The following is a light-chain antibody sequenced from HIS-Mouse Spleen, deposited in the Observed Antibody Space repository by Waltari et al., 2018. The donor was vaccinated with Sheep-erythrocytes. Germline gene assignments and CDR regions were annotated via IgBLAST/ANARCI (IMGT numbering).Light chain of an antibody. CDR3: CSYAGSSTPWV. CDR2: EGR. Sequence: GQSITISCTGTSSDVGSYNLVSWYPQHPGKAPKLMIYEGRKRPSGVSNRFSGSKSGNPASLTISGLQAEDEADYYCCSYAGSSTPWVFGGGTKLTVL. CDR1: SSDVGSYNL. J-gene: IGLJ3*02. V-gene: IGLV2-23*01.